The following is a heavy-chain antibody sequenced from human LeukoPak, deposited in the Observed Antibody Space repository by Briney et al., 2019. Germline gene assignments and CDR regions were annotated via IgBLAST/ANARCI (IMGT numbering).Heavy chain of an antibody. CDR1: GGSISSYY. CDR2: IYYSGST. D-gene: IGHD3-22*01. J-gene: IGHJ3*02. Sequence: SETLSLTCTVSGGSISSYYWSWIRQPPGKGLEWIGYIYYSGSTNYNPSLKSRVTISVDTSKNQFSLKLSSVTAADTAVYYCARWAMIVVGDAFDIWGQGTMVTVSS. CDR3: ARWAMIVVGDAFDI. V-gene: IGHV4-59*01.